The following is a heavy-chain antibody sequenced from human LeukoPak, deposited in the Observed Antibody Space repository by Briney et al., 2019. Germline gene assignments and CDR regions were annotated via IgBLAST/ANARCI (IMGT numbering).Heavy chain of an antibody. CDR2: ISSSSSTI. V-gene: IGHV3-48*01. CDR1: GFTFSSYS. Sequence: GGSLRLSCAASGFTFSSYSMNWVRQAPGKGLEWVSYISSSSSTIYYADSVKGRFTISRDNAKNSLYLQMNSLRAEDTAVYYCAREVRDSSGYLRLGHYYYYYMDVWGKGTTVTVSS. CDR3: AREVRDSSGYLRLGHYYYYYMDV. D-gene: IGHD3-22*01. J-gene: IGHJ6*03.